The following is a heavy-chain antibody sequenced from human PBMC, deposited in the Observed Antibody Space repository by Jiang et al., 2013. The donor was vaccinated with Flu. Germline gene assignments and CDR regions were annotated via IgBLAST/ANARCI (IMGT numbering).Heavy chain of an antibody. J-gene: IGHJ6*02. Sequence: GAEVKKPGASVKVSCKASGYTFTSYDINWVRQATGQGLEWMGWMNPNSGNTGYAQKFQGRVTMTTDTSTSTAYMELRSLRSDDTAVYYCARSDTYCSSTSCYGVRYYYYGMDVWGQGTTVTVSS. CDR1: GYTFTSYD. CDR3: ARSDTYCSSTSCYGVRYYYYGMDV. CDR2: MNPNSGNT. V-gene: IGHV1-8*01. D-gene: IGHD2-2*01.